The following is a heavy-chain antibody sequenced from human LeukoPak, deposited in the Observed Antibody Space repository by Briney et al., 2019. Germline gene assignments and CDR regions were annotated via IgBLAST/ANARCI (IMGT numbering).Heavy chain of an antibody. V-gene: IGHV4-34*01. CDR1: GGSFSGYY. D-gene: IGHD1-1*01. CDR2: INHSGST. Sequence: SETLSLTCAVYGGSFSGYYWSWIRQPPRKGLEWIGEINHSGSTNYNPSLKSRVTISVDTSKNQFSLKLSSVTAADTAVYYCARGQEGTGGDFDYWGQGTLVTVSS. CDR3: ARGQEGTGGDFDY. J-gene: IGHJ4*02.